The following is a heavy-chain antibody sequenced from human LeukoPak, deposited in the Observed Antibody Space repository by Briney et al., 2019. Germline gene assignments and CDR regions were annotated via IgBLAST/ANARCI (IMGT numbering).Heavy chain of an antibody. D-gene: IGHD6-6*01. CDR2: IYYSGST. Sequence: SETLSLTCTVSGGSISSYYWSWIRQPPGKGLEWIGYIYYSGSTNYNPSLKSRIAMSVDTSKNQFSLKLSSVTAADTAVYYCARGSSQLEPFDYWGQGTLVTVSS. CDR3: ARGSSQLEPFDY. J-gene: IGHJ4*02. V-gene: IGHV4-59*12. CDR1: GGSISSYY.